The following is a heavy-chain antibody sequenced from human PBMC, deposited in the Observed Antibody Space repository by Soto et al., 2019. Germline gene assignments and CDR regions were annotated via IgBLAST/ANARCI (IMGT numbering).Heavy chain of an antibody. CDR3: TKNGRSGGSGPNWFDP. Sequence: GGSLRLSCAASGFTFSSYGMHWVRQAPGKGLEWVAVISYDGSNKYYADSVKGRFTISRDNSKNTLYLQMNSLRAEDTALYYCTKNGRSGGSGPNWFDPWGQGTLVTVSS. CDR2: ISYDGSNK. CDR1: GFTFSSYG. V-gene: IGHV3-30*18. J-gene: IGHJ5*02. D-gene: IGHD2-15*01.